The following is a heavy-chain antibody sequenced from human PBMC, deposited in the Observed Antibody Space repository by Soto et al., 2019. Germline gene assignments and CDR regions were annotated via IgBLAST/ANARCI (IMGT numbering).Heavy chain of an antibody. CDR2: IYYSGST. V-gene: IGHV4-59*08. CDR1: GGSISSYY. CDR3: ARQGPYDFWSGYRQSYYYYYYYMDV. D-gene: IGHD3-3*01. Sequence: PSETLSLTCTVSGGSISSYYWSWIRQPPGKGLEWIGYIYYSGSTNYNPSLKSRVTISVDTSKNQFSLKLSSVTAADTAVYYCARQGPYDFWSGYRQSYYYYYYYMDVWGKGTTVTVSS. J-gene: IGHJ6*03.